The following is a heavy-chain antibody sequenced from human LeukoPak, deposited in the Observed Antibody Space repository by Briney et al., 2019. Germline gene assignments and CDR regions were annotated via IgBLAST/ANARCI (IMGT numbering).Heavy chain of an antibody. J-gene: IGHJ4*02. CDR3: ARVTGYRIEDYFDY. V-gene: IGHV4-38-2*02. CDR1: GYSISSGYY. CDR2: IYHSGST. D-gene: IGHD6-13*01. Sequence: SETLSLTCTVSGYSISSGYYWGWIRQPPGKGLEWIGSIYHSGSTYYKPSLKSRVTISVETSKNQFSLKLRSVTAADTAVYYCARVTGYRIEDYFDYWGQGTLVTVSS.